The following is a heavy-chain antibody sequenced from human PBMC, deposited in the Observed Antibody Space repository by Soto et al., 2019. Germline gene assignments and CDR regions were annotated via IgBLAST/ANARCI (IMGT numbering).Heavy chain of an antibody. D-gene: IGHD3-10*01. V-gene: IGHV3-74*01. CDR3: ARVGRRSYWFDP. CDR1: GFTFSTYW. CDR2: IIGDGSTT. Sequence: EVQLVESGGGLVQPGGSLRLSCAASGFTFSTYWMHWVRQAPGKGLVWVSRIIGDGSTTNYADSVKGRFTISRDNAKNMLYLQGSGLRAEDTAVYYCARVGRRSYWFDPWGQGTLVTVSS. J-gene: IGHJ5*02.